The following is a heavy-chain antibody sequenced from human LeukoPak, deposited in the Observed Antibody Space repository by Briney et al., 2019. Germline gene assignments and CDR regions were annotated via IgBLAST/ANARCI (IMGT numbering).Heavy chain of an antibody. CDR2: INSDGSST. CDR1: GFTFSSYW. V-gene: IGHV3-74*01. CDR3: ARVRSGSSAGNYGMDV. J-gene: IGHJ6*02. Sequence: PGGPLRLSCAASGFTFSSYWMHWVRQAPGKGLVWVSRINSDGSSTTYADSVKGRFTISRDIAKNTLYLQMKSLRAEDTAVYYCARVRSGSSAGNYGMDVWGQGTTVTVSS. D-gene: IGHD1-26*01.